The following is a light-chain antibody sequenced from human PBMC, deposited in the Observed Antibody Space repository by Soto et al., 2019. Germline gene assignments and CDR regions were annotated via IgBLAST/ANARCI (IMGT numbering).Light chain of an antibody. J-gene: IGKJ4*01. Sequence: DIQMTQSPASVPASVGDRVTITCRAGQHISTYLAWYQQKPGKAPKLLISAASSLQSGVPPRFSGSTSGTDFTLIISSLQPEDVATYYCQQTYSAPLTFGGGTKVDIK. CDR3: QQTYSAPLT. CDR1: QHISTY. CDR2: AAS. V-gene: IGKV1-12*01.